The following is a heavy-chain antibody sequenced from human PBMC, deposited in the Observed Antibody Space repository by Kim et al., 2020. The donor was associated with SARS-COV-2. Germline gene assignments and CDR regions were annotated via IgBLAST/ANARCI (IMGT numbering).Heavy chain of an antibody. Sequence: SETLSLTCVVSGASISSCSCWCRVRQPAGKGLEWIGEVDRSGTTSYTVFLKSRVTIAVDKSKNQFSLRLNFASAADPAVYCWGRGVSSAWTVGARFDPWGEETLVTVSP. D-gene: IGHD3-22*01. CDR2: VDRSGTT. V-gene: IGHV4-4*01. J-gene: IGHJ5*02. CDR1: GASISSCSC. CDR3: GRGVSSAWTVGARFDP.